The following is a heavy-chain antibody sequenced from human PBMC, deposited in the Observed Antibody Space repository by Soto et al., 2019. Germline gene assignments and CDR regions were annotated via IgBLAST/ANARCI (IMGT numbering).Heavy chain of an antibody. D-gene: IGHD3-10*01. J-gene: IGHJ4*02. CDR2: ISYSCATI. Sequence: EVQLVESGGGLVQPGGSLRLSCAASGFTFSSYGINWVRQAPGRGLEWISFISYSCATIHYADSVRGRFTISRDNADNSLYLEMSRLRDEDTAVYFCARDSSKYPYGSFYFDYWGQGALVTLSS. V-gene: IGHV3-48*02. CDR3: ARDSSKYPYGSFYFDY. CDR1: GFTFSSYG.